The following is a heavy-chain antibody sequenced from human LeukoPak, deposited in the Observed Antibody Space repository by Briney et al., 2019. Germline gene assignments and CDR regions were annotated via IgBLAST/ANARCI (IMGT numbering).Heavy chain of an antibody. CDR1: GFTFSSYA. J-gene: IGHJ4*02. Sequence: GGSLRLSCAASGFTFSSYAMSWVRQAPGKGLEWVSAISGSGGSTYYADSVKGRFTISRDNSKNTLYLQMNSLRAEDTAVYYCAVNRDFRSGPHDYWGQGTLVTVSS. CDR3: AVNRDFRSGPHDY. CDR2: ISGSGGST. V-gene: IGHV3-23*01. D-gene: IGHD3-3*01.